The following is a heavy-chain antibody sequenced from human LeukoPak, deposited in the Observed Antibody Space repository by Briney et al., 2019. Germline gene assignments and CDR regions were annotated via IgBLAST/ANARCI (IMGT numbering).Heavy chain of an antibody. CDR2: IRYDGSNK. CDR3: ARDRRGASSSWYGDY. CDR1: GFTFSSYG. D-gene: IGHD6-13*01. V-gene: IGHV3-30*02. Sequence: PGGSLRLSCAASGFTFSSYGMHWVRQAPGKGLEWVAFIRYDGSNKYYADSVKGRFTISRDNSKNTLYLQMNSLRAEDTAVYYCARDRRGASSSWYGDYWGQGTLVTVSS. J-gene: IGHJ4*02.